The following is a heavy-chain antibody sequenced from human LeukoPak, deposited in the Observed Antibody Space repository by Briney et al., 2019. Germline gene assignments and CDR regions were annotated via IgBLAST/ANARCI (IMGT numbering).Heavy chain of an antibody. CDR2: IKFDGNEK. CDR1: GFTFSSFW. V-gene: IGHV3-7*01. Sequence: PGGSLRLSCAASGFTFSSFWMTWVRQAPGKGLGWVASIKFDGNEKYYVDSVKGRFTISRDNTKNSLYLQMDSLRAEDTAVYYCARKGNAFDFWGQGTMVTVSS. D-gene: IGHD3-10*01. J-gene: IGHJ3*01. CDR3: ARKGNAFDF.